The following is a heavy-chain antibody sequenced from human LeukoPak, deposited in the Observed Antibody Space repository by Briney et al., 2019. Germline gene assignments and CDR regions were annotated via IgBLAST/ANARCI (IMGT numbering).Heavy chain of an antibody. Sequence: ASVKVSCKASGYTFTSYGISWVRQAPGQGLEGRGWISANNGNTNYAQKVQGRVTMTTDTSTSTAYMELRSLRSDDTAVYYCARDLVGSSGWFPLDYWGQGTLVTVSS. J-gene: IGHJ4*02. V-gene: IGHV1-18*01. D-gene: IGHD6-19*01. CDR2: ISANNGNT. CDR1: GYTFTSYG. CDR3: ARDLVGSSGWFPLDY.